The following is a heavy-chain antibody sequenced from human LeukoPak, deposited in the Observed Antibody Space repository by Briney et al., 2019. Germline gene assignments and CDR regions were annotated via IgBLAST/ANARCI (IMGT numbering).Heavy chain of an antibody. J-gene: IGHJ6*03. CDR2: ISAYNGST. Sequence: ASVKVSCKASGYTFTSYGISWVRQAPGQGLEWMGWISAYNGSTNYAQKFQGRVTMTRDTSISTAYMDLIRLRSDDTAVYYCARDKQLDWAHYYYYYMDVWGKGTTVTVSS. CDR3: ARDKQLDWAHYYYYYMDV. CDR1: GYTFTSYG. V-gene: IGHV1-18*01. D-gene: IGHD1-1*01.